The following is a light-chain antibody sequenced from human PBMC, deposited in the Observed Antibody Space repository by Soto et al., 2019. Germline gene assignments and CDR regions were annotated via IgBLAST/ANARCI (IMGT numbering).Light chain of an antibody. CDR3: QHYNSYSEA. CDR2: TAS. CDR1: QGISSY. Sequence: DIQLTQSPSFLSASVGDRVTITCRASQGISSYLAWYQQKPGKAPNLLIHTASTLQSGVPSRFSGSGSGTEFTLTISSLQPDDFATYYCQHYNSYSEAFGQGTKGDIK. J-gene: IGKJ1*01. V-gene: IGKV1-9*01.